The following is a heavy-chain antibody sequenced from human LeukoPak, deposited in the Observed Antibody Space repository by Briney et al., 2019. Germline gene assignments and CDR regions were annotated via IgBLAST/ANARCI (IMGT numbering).Heavy chain of an antibody. V-gene: IGHV1-69*04. CDR1: GGTFSSYA. Sequence: SVKVSCKASGGTFSSYAISWVRQAPGQGLEWMGRIIPILGIANYAQKFQGRVTITADKSTSTAYMELSSLRSEDTAVYYCARGGESRTDIVVVPAAIYNWFDPWGQGTLVTVSS. CDR3: ARGGESRTDIVVVPAAIYNWFDP. CDR2: IIPILGIA. D-gene: IGHD2-2*01. J-gene: IGHJ5*02.